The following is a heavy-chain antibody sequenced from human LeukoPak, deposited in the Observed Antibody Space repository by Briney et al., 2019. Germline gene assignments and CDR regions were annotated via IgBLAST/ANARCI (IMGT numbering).Heavy chain of an antibody. Sequence: SVEVSCKASVGTFSRYAISWVRQAPGQGREWMGGIIPIFVTANYAQKFQGRVTINADKATSTAYMDLSSMRSEDTAVYYCARGTRELLWFGELPVDAFDIWGQGKMVTVSS. CDR1: VGTFSRYA. J-gene: IGHJ3*02. CDR3: ARGTRELLWFGELPVDAFDI. CDR2: IIPIFVTA. V-gene: IGHV1-69*06. D-gene: IGHD3-10*01.